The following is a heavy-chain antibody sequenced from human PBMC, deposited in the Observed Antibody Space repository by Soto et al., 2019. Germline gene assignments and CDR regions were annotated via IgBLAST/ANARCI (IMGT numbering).Heavy chain of an antibody. CDR1: GGSVSSDSYN. V-gene: IGHV4-39*01. CDR2: IYYSGST. CDR3: ASFYGNAFDI. J-gene: IGHJ3*02. D-gene: IGHD4-17*01. Sequence: QLQLQESGPGLVKPSETLSLTCTVSGGSVSSDSYNWDWIRQPPGKGLEWIGTIYYSGSTDYNPSLKSRVTISEDTSNNQFSLKVTSVTAADTAVYCCASFYGNAFDIWGRGATVTVS.